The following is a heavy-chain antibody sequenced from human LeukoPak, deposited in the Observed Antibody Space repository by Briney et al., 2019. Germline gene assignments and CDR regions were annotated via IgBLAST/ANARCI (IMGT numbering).Heavy chain of an antibody. CDR2: ISSSNERT. CDR1: GFTYSNYA. Sequence: GGSLRLSCAASGFTYSNYAMSWVRQAPGKGLEWVSAISSSNERTYYADSVKGRFAISRDNSKNTLYLQMNSLRAEDKAVYYYAKDLSSVTTSDPPIIDYWGQGTLVTVSS. CDR3: AKDLSSVTTSDPPIIDY. D-gene: IGHD4-17*01. J-gene: IGHJ4*02. V-gene: IGHV3-23*01.